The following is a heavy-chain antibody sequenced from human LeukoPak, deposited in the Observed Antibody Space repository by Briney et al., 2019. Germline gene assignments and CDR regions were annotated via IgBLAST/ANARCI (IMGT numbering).Heavy chain of an antibody. Sequence: GGSLRLSCAASGFAFSSYSMNWVRQAPGKGLEWVSSISNSSNYIYYADSVKGRFTISRDNAKNSLYLQMNSLRAEDTAVYHCTREESNGYTYHFDYWGQGTLVTVSP. CDR3: TREESNGYTYHFDY. CDR2: ISNSSNYI. D-gene: IGHD3-22*01. V-gene: IGHV3-21*01. J-gene: IGHJ4*02. CDR1: GFAFSSYS.